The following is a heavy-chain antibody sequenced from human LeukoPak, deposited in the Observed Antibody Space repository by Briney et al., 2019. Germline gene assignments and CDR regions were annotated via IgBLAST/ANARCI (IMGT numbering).Heavy chain of an antibody. D-gene: IGHD2-15*01. CDR3: ARGPVSRYCSGGSCYRLGY. CDR2: MNPNRGNT. J-gene: IGHJ4*02. V-gene: IGHV1-8*01. CDR1: GYTFTSYD. Sequence: ASVKVSCKASGYTFTSYDINWVRQATGQGLEWMGWMNPNRGNTGYAQKFQGRVTMTRNTSISTAYMELSSLRSEDTAVYYCARGPVSRYCSGGSCYRLGYWGQGTLVTVSS.